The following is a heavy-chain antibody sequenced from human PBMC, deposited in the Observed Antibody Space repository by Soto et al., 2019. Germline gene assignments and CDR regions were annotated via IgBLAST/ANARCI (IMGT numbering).Heavy chain of an antibody. Sequence: QVQLVQSGAEVKKPAASVKVSCKASGYSFTSYGISWVRQAPGQGLEWMGWISANNGNTNYEQKLQGRVTMTTDTSTSTAYTELRSLRSDDAAVYYCAGARSAVTIDWFEPWGQGTLVTVSS. D-gene: IGHD4-17*01. J-gene: IGHJ5*02. CDR3: AGARSAVTIDWFEP. V-gene: IGHV1-18*01. CDR2: ISANNGNT. CDR1: GYSFTSYG.